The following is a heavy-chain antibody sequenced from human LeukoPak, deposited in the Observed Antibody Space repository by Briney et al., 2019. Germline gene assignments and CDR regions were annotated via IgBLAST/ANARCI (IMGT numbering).Heavy chain of an antibody. CDR3: ASQTYYYDSSGYLTHYFDY. Sequence: PSETLSLTCTVSGGSISSGGYYWSWIRQHPGKGLEWIGYIYYSGSTYYNPSLKSRVTISVDTSKNQFPLKLSSVTAADTAVYYCASQTYYYDSSGYLTHYFDYWGQGTLVTVSS. CDR1: GGSISSGGYY. V-gene: IGHV4-31*03. CDR2: IYYSGST. D-gene: IGHD3-22*01. J-gene: IGHJ4*02.